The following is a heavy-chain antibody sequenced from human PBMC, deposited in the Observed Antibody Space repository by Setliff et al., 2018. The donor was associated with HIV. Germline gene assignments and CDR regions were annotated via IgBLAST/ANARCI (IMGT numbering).Heavy chain of an antibody. CDR3: ARSTYYYDSSGYDAFDI. CDR2: IYHSGST. Sequence: PSETLSLTCAVSGYSISSGYYWGWIRQPPGKGLEWIGSIYHSGSTYYNPSLKSRVTISVDTYKNQFSLKLSSVTAADMAVYYCARSTYYYDSSGYDAFDIWGQGTMVTVSS. CDR1: GYSISSGYY. V-gene: IGHV4-38-2*01. D-gene: IGHD3-22*01. J-gene: IGHJ3*02.